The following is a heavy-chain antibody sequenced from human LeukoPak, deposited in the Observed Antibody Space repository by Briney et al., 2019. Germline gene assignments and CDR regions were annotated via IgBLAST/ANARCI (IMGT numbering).Heavy chain of an antibody. D-gene: IGHD1-20*01. CDR3: AKDITGTTSYVDY. V-gene: IGHV3-23*01. CDR2: TSGTGENT. Sequence: GGSLRLSCAATGFTFNFYAMSWVRQAPGKGPEWVSATSGTGENTYYADSMRGRFTISRDNSKNTLYLQMNSLRAEDTAVYYCAKDITGTTSYVDYWGQGTLVTVSS. CDR1: GFTFNFYA. J-gene: IGHJ4*02.